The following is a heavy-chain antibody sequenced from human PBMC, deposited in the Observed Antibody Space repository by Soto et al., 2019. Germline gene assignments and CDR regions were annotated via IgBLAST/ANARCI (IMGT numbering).Heavy chain of an antibody. V-gene: IGHV1-18*01. Sequence: ASVKVSCKASGYTFTSYGISWVRQAPGQGLQWMGWISAYNGNTNYAQKLQGRVTMTTDTSTSTAYMELRSLRSDDTAVYYCARGRDSYGGNYYYYGMDVWGQGTTVTVSS. CDR2: ISAYNGNT. J-gene: IGHJ6*02. D-gene: IGHD5-18*01. CDR3: ARGRDSYGGNYYYYGMDV. CDR1: GYTFTSYG.